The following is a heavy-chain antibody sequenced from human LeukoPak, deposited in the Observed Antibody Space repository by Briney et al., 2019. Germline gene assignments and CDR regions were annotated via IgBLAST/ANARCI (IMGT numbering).Heavy chain of an antibody. CDR1: GYTLTELS. D-gene: IGHD1-1*01. V-gene: IGHV1-24*01. CDR2: FDPEDGET. CDR3: ATDRPQRGNDYYYYGMDV. J-gene: IGHJ6*04. Sequence: ASVKVSCKVSGYTLTELSMHWVRQAPGKGLEWMGGFDPEDGETIYARKFQGRVTMTEDTSTDTAYMELSSLRSEDTAVYYCATDRPQRGNDYYYYGMDVWGKGTTVTVSS.